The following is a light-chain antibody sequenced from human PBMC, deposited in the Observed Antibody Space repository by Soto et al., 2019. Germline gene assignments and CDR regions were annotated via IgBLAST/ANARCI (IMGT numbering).Light chain of an antibody. V-gene: IGKV3-11*01. J-gene: IGKJ5*01. CDR2: DAS. CDR3: QQHSNWPPVT. CDR1: QSVSRY. Sequence: EVLLTQSPATLSLSPGERATLSCRASQSVSRYLAWYQQKPGQAPRLLIYDASNRATGIPARFSGSGSGTDFTLTISSLEPEDLAVYYCQQHSNWPPVTFGQGTRLQIK.